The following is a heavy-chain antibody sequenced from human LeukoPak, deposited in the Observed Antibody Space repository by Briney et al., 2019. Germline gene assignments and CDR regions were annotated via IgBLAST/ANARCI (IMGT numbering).Heavy chain of an antibody. J-gene: IGHJ4*02. V-gene: IGHV1-18*01. CDR3: ARVADLARPYFDS. Sequence: ASVKVSCKSSDYTXTTYGFSRVRQAPGQGLEWMGWINTYNGNTNYAQNLHGRVTMTTDTSTTTAYMELSSLRSDDTAVYYCARVADLARPYFDSWGQGTLVTVSS. D-gene: IGHD5-12*01. CDR2: INTYNGNT. CDR1: DYTXTTYG.